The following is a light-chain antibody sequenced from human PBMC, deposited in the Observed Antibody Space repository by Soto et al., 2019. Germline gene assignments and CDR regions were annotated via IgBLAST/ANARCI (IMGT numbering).Light chain of an antibody. CDR2: KAS. Sequence: DIQMTQSPSTLSASVGDRVTLTCRASQSIDSWLAWYQQKPGKAPKLLIYKASSLESGVPSRFSGSGSGTEFTLTISSLQPDDFATYSCQQYISYPWTFGQGTKVEIK. V-gene: IGKV1-5*03. CDR1: QSIDSW. J-gene: IGKJ1*01. CDR3: QQYISYPWT.